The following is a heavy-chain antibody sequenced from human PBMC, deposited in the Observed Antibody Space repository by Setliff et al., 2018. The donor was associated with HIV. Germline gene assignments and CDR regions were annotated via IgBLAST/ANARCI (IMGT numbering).Heavy chain of an antibody. CDR3: ARVPTSSWYVTTQRTKEYFQQ. J-gene: IGHJ1*01. CDR1: GVSIVSGGFY. V-gene: IGHV4-39*07. D-gene: IGHD6-13*01. CDR2: SYYSGNT. Sequence: PSETLSLTCSVSGVSIVSGGFYFSWIRHHPGKGLEWIGCSYYSGNTYYNPSLKSRVTISVDRSRNQFSLRLSSVTAADTAIYYCARVPTSSWYVTTQRTKEYFQQWGQGTLVTVSS.